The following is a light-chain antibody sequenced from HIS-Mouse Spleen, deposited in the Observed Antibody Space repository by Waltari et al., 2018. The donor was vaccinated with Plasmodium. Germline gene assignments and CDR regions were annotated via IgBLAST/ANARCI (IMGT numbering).Light chain of an antibody. CDR2: EVS. Sequence: QSALTPPPSASGSPGQSVTLSCTGTSRDVGGYNYVSWYQPHPGKAPKLMIYEVSKRPSGVPDRFSGSKSGNTASLTVSGLQAEDEADYYCSSYAGSNNLVFGGGTKLTVL. CDR1: SRDVGGYNY. CDR3: SSYAGSNNLV. V-gene: IGLV2-8*01. J-gene: IGLJ2*01.